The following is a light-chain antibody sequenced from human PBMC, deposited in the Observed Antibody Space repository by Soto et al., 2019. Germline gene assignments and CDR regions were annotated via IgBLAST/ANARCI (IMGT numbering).Light chain of an antibody. CDR1: SSDVGGYNY. CDR3: SSYTSSSTLDWV. J-gene: IGLJ3*02. Sequence: QSALTQPASVSGSPGQSITISCTGTSSDVGGYNYVSWYQQHPGKAPKLMIYDVSNRPSGVSNRFSGSKSGNTASLTISGLQAEDEADYYFSSYTSSSTLDWVFGGGTKVTVL. V-gene: IGLV2-14*01. CDR2: DVS.